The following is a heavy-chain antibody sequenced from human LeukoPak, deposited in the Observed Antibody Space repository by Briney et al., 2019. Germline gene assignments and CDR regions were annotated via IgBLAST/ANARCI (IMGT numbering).Heavy chain of an antibody. CDR2: ISSGSDYI. CDR3: ARIGSGWYWDY. CDR1: GFTFSSYN. D-gene: IGHD6-19*01. Sequence: PGGSLRLSCAASGFTFSSYNMYWVRQAPGKGLEWVSSISSGSDYIFYADPVKGRFTISRDNAKNSLYLQMNSLRAEDTAVYYCARIGSGWYWDYWGQGTLVTVSS. V-gene: IGHV3-21*01. J-gene: IGHJ4*02.